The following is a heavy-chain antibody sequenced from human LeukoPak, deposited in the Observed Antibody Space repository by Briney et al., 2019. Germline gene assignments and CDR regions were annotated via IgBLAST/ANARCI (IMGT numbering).Heavy chain of an antibody. D-gene: IGHD3-10*01. CDR3: ARGVAYGSGSYYKYYFDY. J-gene: IGHJ4*02. CDR2: IIPIFGTA. Sequence: SVKVSCKASGGTFSNYAISWVRQAPGQGLEWMGGIIPIFGTANYAQKFQGRVTITADESTSTAYMELSSLRSEDTAVYYCARGVAYGSGSYYKYYFDYWGQGTLVTVSS. V-gene: IGHV1-69*13. CDR1: GGTFSNYA.